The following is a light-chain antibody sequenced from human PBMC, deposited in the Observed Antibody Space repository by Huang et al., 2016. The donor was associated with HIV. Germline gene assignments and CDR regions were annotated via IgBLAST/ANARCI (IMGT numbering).Light chain of an antibody. CDR3: QKYDSAPRT. V-gene: IGKV1-27*01. J-gene: IGKJ1*01. Sequence: DIQMTQSPSSLSAFVGDTVTITCRASQVIGNSLAWYQQKPGRPPKLLIYVASTLQSGVPSRVSGSGSGTDFTLTITNFQTEDIATYYCQKYDSAPRTFGQGTRVEV. CDR2: VAS. CDR1: QVIGNS.